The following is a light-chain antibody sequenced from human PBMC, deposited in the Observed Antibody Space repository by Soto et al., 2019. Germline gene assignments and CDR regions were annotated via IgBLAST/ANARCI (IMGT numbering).Light chain of an antibody. V-gene: IGKV3-11*01. CDR1: QSVGRY. Sequence: EIVLTQSPATLSLSPGERATLSCRASQSVGRYLAWYQQKPGQAPRLLIYDISNRATRIPARFSGSGSGTDFTLTISSLEPEDFAVYYCQQRINWPTFGGGTKVEIK. CDR2: DIS. CDR3: QQRINWPT. J-gene: IGKJ4*01.